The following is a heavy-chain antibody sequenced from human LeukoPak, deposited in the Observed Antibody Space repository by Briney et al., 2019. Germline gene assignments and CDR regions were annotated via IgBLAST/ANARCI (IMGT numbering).Heavy chain of an antibody. CDR3: ARGPNSNWSGLDF. J-gene: IGHJ4*02. D-gene: IGHD6-6*01. CDR2: ISPTGSTT. Sequence: PGGSLRLSCIASGFSFSGHWMHWARHLPGKGLVWVSRISPTGSTTSYADSVKGRFTVSRDNAKNTLYLQVNNLRAEDTAVYYCARGPNSNWSGLDFWGRGTLLTVSS. CDR1: GFSFSGHW. V-gene: IGHV3-74*01.